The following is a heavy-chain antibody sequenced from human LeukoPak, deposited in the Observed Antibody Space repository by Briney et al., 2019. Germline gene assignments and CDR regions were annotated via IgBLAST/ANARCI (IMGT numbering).Heavy chain of an antibody. CDR1: GYSFTSYW. J-gene: IGHJ6*03. CDR3: ARQGAYCGGDCYRDGYYYYYMDV. V-gene: IGHV5-51*01. D-gene: IGHD2-21*01. CDR2: IYPGDSDT. Sequence: GESLKISCKGSGYSFTSYWIGWVRQMPGKGLEWMGIIYPGDSDTRYSPSFQGQVTISADKSISTAYLQWSSLKASDTAMYYCARQGAYCGGDCYRDGYYYYYMDVWGKGTTVTVPS.